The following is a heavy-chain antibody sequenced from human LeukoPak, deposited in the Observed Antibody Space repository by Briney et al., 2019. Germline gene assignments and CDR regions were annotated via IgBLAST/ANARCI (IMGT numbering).Heavy chain of an antibody. J-gene: IGHJ3*02. V-gene: IGHV3-48*04. Sequence: TGGSLRLSCAASGFTFSSYSMNWVRQAPGRGLEWVSYISGSGTTIYYADSVKGRFTISRDNAKNTLYLQMNSLRAEDTAVYYCARAGLNCFDIWGQGTMVTVSS. CDR2: ISGSGTTI. CDR3: ARAGLNCFDI. D-gene: IGHD2-21*01. CDR1: GFTFSSYS.